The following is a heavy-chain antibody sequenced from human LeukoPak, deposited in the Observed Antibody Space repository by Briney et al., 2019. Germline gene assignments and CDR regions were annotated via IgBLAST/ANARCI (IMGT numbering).Heavy chain of an antibody. CDR1: GFTFSDYY. CDR3: ARELLWFGELSPYYFDY. Sequence: GGSLRLSCAASGFTFSDYYMSWIRQAPGKGLEWVSYISSSGSTIYYADSVKGRFTISRDNAKNSLYLQMNSLRAEGTAVYYCARELLWFGELSPYYFDYWGQGTLVTVSP. V-gene: IGHV3-11*04. CDR2: ISSSGSTI. J-gene: IGHJ4*02. D-gene: IGHD3-10*01.